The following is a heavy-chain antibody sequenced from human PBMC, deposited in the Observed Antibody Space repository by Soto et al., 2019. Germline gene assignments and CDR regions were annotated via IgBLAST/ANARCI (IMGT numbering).Heavy chain of an antibody. CDR1: GYTFSKFF. CDR3: ARESEGTSSLAHY. D-gene: IGHD6-6*01. Sequence: QVQLVQSGADVKKPGASVKVSCKASGYTFSKFFIHWVRQAPGQGLEWLGFVHPGSGSANYAQRFQGRVYLTRDTSMSTVYLELSRLRSEDTAMYYCARESEGTSSLAHYWGQGTLVTVSS. V-gene: IGHV1-46*01. CDR2: VHPGSGSA. J-gene: IGHJ4*02.